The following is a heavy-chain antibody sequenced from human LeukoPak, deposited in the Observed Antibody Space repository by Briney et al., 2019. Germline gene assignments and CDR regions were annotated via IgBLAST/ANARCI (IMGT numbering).Heavy chain of an antibody. Sequence: GGSLRLSCAASGLTFSRNGLSWVLQPPGKGLEWVSTISGRDGSTYYADSVRGRFTISRDNSDNTLFLQMNSLRAEDTAVYYSVRGPLYSSLEYWGQGSLVTVSS. J-gene: IGHJ4*02. CDR2: ISGRDGST. CDR1: GLTFSRNG. CDR3: VRGPLYSSLEY. D-gene: IGHD4-11*01. V-gene: IGHV3-23*01.